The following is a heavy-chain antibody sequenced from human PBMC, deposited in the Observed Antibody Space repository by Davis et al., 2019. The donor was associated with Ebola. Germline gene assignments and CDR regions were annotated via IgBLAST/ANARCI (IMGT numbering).Heavy chain of an antibody. J-gene: IGHJ4*02. CDR2: ITGSGDMT. V-gene: IGHV3-23*01. Sequence: PGGSLRLSCAASGFSFSTYVITWVRQAPGRGPEWVSGITGSGDMTTYTDSVKGRFTISRDNSRNTLYLQMNSLRAEDTAAYYCARRWGLDYDSSGYYDYWGQGTPVTVSS. D-gene: IGHD3-22*01. CDR1: GFSFSTYV. CDR3: ARRWGLDYDSSGYYDY.